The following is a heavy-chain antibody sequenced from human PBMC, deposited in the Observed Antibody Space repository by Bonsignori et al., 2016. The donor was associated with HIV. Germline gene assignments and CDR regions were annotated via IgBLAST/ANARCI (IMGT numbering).Heavy chain of an antibody. D-gene: IGHD3-22*01. Sequence: WIRQPPGKGLEYVSGISSNGGNTYYADSVKGRFTISRDNSKNTLYLQMGSLRAEDMAVYYCAREGTYYYDSSGHEPFDYWGQGTLVTVSS. CDR3: AREGTYYYDSSGHEPFDY. CDR2: ISSNGGNT. J-gene: IGHJ4*02. V-gene: IGHV3-64*02.